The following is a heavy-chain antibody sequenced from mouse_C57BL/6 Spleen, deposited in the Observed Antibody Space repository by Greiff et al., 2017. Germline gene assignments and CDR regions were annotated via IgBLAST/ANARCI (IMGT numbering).Heavy chain of an antibody. CDR1: GYTFTDYY. J-gene: IGHJ3*01. V-gene: IGHV1-19*01. CDR3: ARGYDDGAWFAY. D-gene: IGHD2-2*01. Sequence: VQLQQSGPVLVKPGASVKMSCKASGYTFTDYYMNWVKQSHGKSLEWIGVINPYNGGTSYNQKFKGKATLTVDKSSSTAYMELNSLTSEDSAVYYCARGYDDGAWFAYWCQGTLVTVSA. CDR2: INPYNGGT.